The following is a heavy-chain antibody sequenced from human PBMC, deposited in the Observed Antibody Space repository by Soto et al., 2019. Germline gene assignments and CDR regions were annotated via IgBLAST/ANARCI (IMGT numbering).Heavy chain of an antibody. CDR1: GAYMRNDYYY. D-gene: IGHD2-15*01. Sequence: TLSLTCTVSGAYMRNDYYYWSWVRQNPGKDLEWIGHMHHSGRTHYNPSLKSRVAISVDTSKNQFSLYLNSVTAADTAVYYCARWVEVSLDYFDSWGQGTPVTVSS. CDR2: MHHSGRT. V-gene: IGHV4-31*03. CDR3: ARWVEVSLDYFDS. J-gene: IGHJ4*02.